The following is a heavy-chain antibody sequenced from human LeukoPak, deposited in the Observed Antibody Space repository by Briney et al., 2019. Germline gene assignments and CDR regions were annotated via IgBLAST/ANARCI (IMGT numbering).Heavy chain of an antibody. CDR2: IYPGDSDT. J-gene: IGHJ4*02. CDR3: ARQADYNILTGYHKGHLDY. CDR1: GYSFSDYW. Sequence: PGESLKISCKGSGYSFSDYWIGWVRQLPGKGLEWMGIIYPGDSDTRYSPSFQGQVTMSADEPISTAYLQWSSLTALDTAMYYCARQADYNILTGYHKGHLDYWGQGTLVTVSS. D-gene: IGHD3-9*01. V-gene: IGHV5-51*01.